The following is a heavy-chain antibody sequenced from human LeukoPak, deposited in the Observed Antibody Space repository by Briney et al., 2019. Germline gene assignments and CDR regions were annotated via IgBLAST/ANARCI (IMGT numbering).Heavy chain of an antibody. CDR2: IWYDGSNK. Sequence: PGGSLRLSCAASGFTFGSYGMHWVRQAPGKGLEWVAVIWYDGSNKYYADSVKGRFTISRDNSKNTLYLQMNSLRAEDKAVYYCASSLLACQRNRCDCWVQGALVSVSS. J-gene: IGHJ4*02. V-gene: IGHV3-33*01. D-gene: IGHD3-10*01. CDR1: GFTFGSYG. CDR3: ASSLLACQRNRCDC.